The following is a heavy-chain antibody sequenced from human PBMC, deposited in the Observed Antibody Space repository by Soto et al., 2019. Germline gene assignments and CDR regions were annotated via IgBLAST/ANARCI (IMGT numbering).Heavy chain of an antibody. V-gene: IGHV4-30-4*01. J-gene: IGHJ4*02. D-gene: IGHD2-21*02. CDR1: GGSISSGDYY. Sequence: QVQLQESGPGLVKPSQTLSLTCTVSGGSISSGDYYWSWIRQPPGKGLEWIGYIYYTGRPYYHPSLKSRVAMSVDTSENHFSLKLSSVTAADTAVYYCARVPAGGNSDYLDYWGQGTLVTVAS. CDR2: IYYTGRP. CDR3: ARVPAGGNSDYLDY.